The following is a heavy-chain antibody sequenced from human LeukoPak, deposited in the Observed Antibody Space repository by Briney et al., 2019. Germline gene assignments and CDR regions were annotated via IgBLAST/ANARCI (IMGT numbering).Heavy chain of an antibody. J-gene: IGHJ4*02. CDR3: ARDNGLYYYGSGRPRPPTFDY. D-gene: IGHD3-10*01. CDR1: GNSISSYYYY. Sequence: SQTLSLTCTVSGNSISSYYYYWSWVRQPAGKGLEWIGSIYYSGSTYYNPSLKSRVTISVDTSKNQFSLKLSSVTAADTAVYYCARDNGLYYYGSGRPRPPTFDYWGQGTLVTVSS. V-gene: IGHV4-39*07. CDR2: IYYSGST.